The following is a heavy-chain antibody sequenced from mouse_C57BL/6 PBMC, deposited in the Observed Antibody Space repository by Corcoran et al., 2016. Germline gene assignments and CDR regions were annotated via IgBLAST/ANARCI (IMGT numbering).Heavy chain of an antibody. D-gene: IGHD2-4*01. CDR1: GYTFTDYY. CDR2: IYPGSGNT. V-gene: IGHV1-76*01. Sequence: QVQLKQSGAELVRPGASVKLSCKASGYTFTDYYINWVKQRPGQGLEWIARIYPGSGNTYYNEKFKGKATLTAEKSSSTAYMQLSSLTSEDSAVYFCARGTDDYDGPFAYWGQGTLVTVSA. J-gene: IGHJ3*01. CDR3: ARGTDDYDGPFAY.